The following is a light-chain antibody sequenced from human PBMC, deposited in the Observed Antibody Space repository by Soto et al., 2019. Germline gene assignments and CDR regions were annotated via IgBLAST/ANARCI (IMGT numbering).Light chain of an antibody. CDR2: DTS. Sequence: DVQMTQSPSSLSASVGDRVTITCQASHDIGTYLNWYQHKPGKAPKLLIFDTSHLETGVPARFSGSGSDTYFTFTITNLQAEDFAAYYCQQFDSVPLTFGGGTHVEI. J-gene: IGKJ4*01. V-gene: IGKV1-33*01. CDR3: QQFDSVPLT. CDR1: HDIGTY.